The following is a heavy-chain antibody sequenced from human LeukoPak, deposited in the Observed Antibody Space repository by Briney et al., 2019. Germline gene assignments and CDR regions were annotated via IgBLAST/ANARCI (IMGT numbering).Heavy chain of an antibody. Sequence: GGSLRLSCAASGFIFNDAWMNWVRQAPGKGLEWVGRIKNKPHGETTDYAAPVKGRFTISRDDSKNTLFLQMNSLKTEDTAVYYCTTGIRGDCGQGTLVTVSS. J-gene: IGHJ4*02. CDR1: GFIFNDAW. CDR2: IKNKPHGETT. CDR3: TTGIRGD. V-gene: IGHV3-15*07.